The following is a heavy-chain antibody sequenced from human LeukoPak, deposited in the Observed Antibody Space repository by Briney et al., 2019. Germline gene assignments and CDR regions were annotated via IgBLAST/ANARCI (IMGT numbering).Heavy chain of an antibody. CDR1: GGSFSGYY. J-gene: IGHJ4*02. Sequence: SETLSLTCAVYGGSFSGYYWSWIRQPPGKGLEWIGEINHSGSTNYNPSLKSRVTISVDTSKNQFSLKLSSVTAADTAVYYCAKPRASSWYSDYWGQGTLVTVSS. D-gene: IGHD6-13*01. CDR3: AKPRASSWYSDY. CDR2: INHSGST. V-gene: IGHV4-34*01.